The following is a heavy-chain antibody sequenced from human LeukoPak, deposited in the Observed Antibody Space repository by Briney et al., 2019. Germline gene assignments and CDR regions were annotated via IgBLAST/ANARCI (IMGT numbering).Heavy chain of an antibody. CDR1: RFAFSNYG. D-gene: IGHD3-22*01. J-gene: IGHJ4*02. Sequence: GGSLRLSCAVSRFAFSNYGMSWVRQAPGKGLEWVSAISGSGGSTYYADFVKGRFTISRDNSKNTLYLQMNSLRAEDTALYYCAKSSYYDTSGSYREYYFDYWGQGALVTVSS. CDR2: ISGSGGST. V-gene: IGHV3-23*01. CDR3: AKSSYYDTSGSYREYYFDY.